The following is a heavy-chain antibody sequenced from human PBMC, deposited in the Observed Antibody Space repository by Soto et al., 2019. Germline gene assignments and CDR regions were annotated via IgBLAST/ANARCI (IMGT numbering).Heavy chain of an antibody. V-gene: IGHV3-23*01. CDR2: ISGSGGST. D-gene: IGHD3-3*01. CDR1: GFTFSSYA. CDR3: ATESTNDFYLLRGPGGNYMDV. J-gene: IGHJ6*03. Sequence: GGSLRLSCAASGFTFSSYAMSWVRQAPGKGLEWVSAISGSGGSTYYADSVKGRFTISRDNSKNTLYLQMNSLRAEDTAVYYCATESTNDFYLLRGPGGNYMDVWGKGTTVTVSS.